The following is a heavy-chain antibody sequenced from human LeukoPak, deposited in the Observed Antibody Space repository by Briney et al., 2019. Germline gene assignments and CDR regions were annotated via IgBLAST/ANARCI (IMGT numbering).Heavy chain of an antibody. CDR2: IIPIFGTA. J-gene: IGHJ4*02. CDR1: GGTFSSYA. V-gene: IGHV1-69*05. Sequence: GSSVKVSCKASGGTFSSYAISWVRQAPGQGLEWMGGIIPIFGTANYTQKFQGRVTITTDESTSTAYMELSSLRSEDTAVYYCASVTVGGEIDYWGQGTLVTVSS. CDR3: ASVTVGGEIDY. D-gene: IGHD1-26*01.